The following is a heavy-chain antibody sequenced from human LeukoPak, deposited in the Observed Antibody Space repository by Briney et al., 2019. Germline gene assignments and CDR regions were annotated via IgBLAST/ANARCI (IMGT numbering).Heavy chain of an antibody. V-gene: IGHV3-33*01. D-gene: IGHD5-18*01. CDR1: GFTFSNYG. CDR3: AREKDTAMVFDY. CDR2: IWYDGSNK. J-gene: IGHJ4*02. Sequence: GSLRLSCAASGFTFSNYGMHWVRQAPGKGLEWVALIWYDGSNKYYADSVKGRFTISRDDSKNTLYLQMNSLRAEDTAVYFCAREKDTAMVFDYWGQGTLVIVSS.